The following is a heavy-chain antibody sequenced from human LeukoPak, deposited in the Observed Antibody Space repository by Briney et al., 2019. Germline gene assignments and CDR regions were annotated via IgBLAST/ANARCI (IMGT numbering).Heavy chain of an antibody. CDR2: IFPGDSDT. Sequence: GESLKISCKGSGYTFTTHWIAWVRQMPGKGLEWMGIIFPGDSDTTYSPSFQGQVTISADKSISTAYLQWSSLKASDTAMYYCARRDGYGAYDIWGQGTMVTVSS. CDR3: ARRDGYGAYDI. V-gene: IGHV5-51*01. CDR1: GYTFTTHW. J-gene: IGHJ3*02. D-gene: IGHD5-24*01.